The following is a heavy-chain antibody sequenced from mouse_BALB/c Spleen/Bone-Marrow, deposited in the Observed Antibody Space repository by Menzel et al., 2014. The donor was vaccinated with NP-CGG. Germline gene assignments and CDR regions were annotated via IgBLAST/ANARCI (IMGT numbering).Heavy chain of an antibody. D-gene: IGHD2-3*01. Sequence: VQLVESGADLVRPGSSVKISCKASGYAFSNYWMNWVKQRPGQGLEWIGQIYPGDGDTNYNGKFKGKATLTADKSSSTAYMQLSSLTSEDFAVYFCARCDGYSYYFDYWGQGTTLTVSS. CDR3: ARCDGYSYYFDY. CDR2: IYPGDGDT. J-gene: IGHJ2*01. CDR1: GYAFSNYW. V-gene: IGHV1-80*01.